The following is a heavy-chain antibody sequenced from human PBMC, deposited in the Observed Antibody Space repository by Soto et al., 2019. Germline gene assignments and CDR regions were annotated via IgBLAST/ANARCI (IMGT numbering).Heavy chain of an antibody. Sequence: QVQLVESGGGVVQPGGSLRLSCAASGFTFRNYAMHWVRQAPGKGLECLAVIAYDGSNAFYRESVKGRFTICRDNSKNTLYLHMNSLRSEDTGVYYCARGDREDILVVFGARPGEYGIDIWGQGTTVTVSS. CDR1: GFTFRNYA. CDR2: IAYDGSNA. V-gene: IGHV3-30-3*01. CDR3: ARGDREDILVVFGARPGEYGIDI. J-gene: IGHJ6*02. D-gene: IGHD2-15*01.